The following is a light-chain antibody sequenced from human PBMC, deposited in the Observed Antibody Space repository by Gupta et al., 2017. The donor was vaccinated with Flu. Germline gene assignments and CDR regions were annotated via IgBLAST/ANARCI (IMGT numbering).Light chain of an antibody. J-gene: IGKJ1*01. Sequence: VTPGESASISCRSSQSLRHNGDNFLDWYVQKPGQSPQPLIYLASTRASGVPDRFNGSASGTDFTLTITRVEAEDVGIYYCRQALTTLRTFGQGTKVEVK. CDR3: RQALTTLRT. CDR2: LAS. V-gene: IGKV2-28*01. CDR1: QSLRHNGDNF.